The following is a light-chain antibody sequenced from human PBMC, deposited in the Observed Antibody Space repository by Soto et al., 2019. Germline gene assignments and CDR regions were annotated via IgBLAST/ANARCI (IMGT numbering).Light chain of an antibody. CDR2: DAY. J-gene: IGKJ1*01. V-gene: IGKV1-33*01. CDR1: HDIGNS. CDR3: QQYNIYSWT. Sequence: DSQMTQSPPSLSASVGDRVTITCQASHDIGNSLNWYQDKPGQAPKLVIYDAYNLETGVPSTFSGSGYGTEFTLTISSLQPDDFATYYCQQYNIYSWTFGQGTKVDIK.